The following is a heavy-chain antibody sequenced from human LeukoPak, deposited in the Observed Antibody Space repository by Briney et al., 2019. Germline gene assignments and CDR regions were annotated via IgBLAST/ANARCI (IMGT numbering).Heavy chain of an antibody. V-gene: IGHV3-7*03. Sequence: GGSLRLSCAASGFTFSYYWMSWVRQAPGKGLGWVANIKQDGSEEYYVDSVKGRFTISRDNAKNSLYLQMNSLRAEDTAVYYCASKGCTGGNCKHYFDYWGQGTLVTVAS. J-gene: IGHJ4*02. CDR1: GFTFSYYW. CDR3: ASKGCTGGNCKHYFDY. D-gene: IGHD2-8*02. CDR2: IKQDGSEE.